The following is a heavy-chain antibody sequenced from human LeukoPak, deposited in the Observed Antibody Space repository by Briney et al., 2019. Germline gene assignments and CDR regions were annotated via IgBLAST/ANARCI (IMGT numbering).Heavy chain of an antibody. CDR1: GFTFSNYW. CDR2: IKQDGGQK. CDR3: ARQYGSGYFDY. D-gene: IGHD3-22*01. J-gene: IGHJ4*02. Sequence: GGSLRLSCAASGFTFSNYWMSWVRQAPGKGLEWVANIKQDGGQKYYVDSVKGRFTISRHNSKNTLYLQMNSLRAEDTAVYYCARQYGSGYFDYWGQGTLVTVSS. V-gene: IGHV3-7*03.